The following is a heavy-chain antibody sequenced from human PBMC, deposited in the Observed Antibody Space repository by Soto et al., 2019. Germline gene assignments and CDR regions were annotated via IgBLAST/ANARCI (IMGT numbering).Heavy chain of an antibody. CDR3: EYLYSSSWFDY. CDR1: GFSLSTSGVG. CDR2: LYWDDDK. J-gene: IGHJ4*02. D-gene: IGHD6-13*01. Sequence: QITLKESGPTLVKPTQTLTLTCTFSGFSLSTSGVGVGWIRQPPGKALEWLALLYWDDDKRSSPSLKSSITSPKDTSNNQVVLTMTNMDPVDTATYYCEYLYSSSWFDYWGQGTLVTVSS. V-gene: IGHV2-5*02.